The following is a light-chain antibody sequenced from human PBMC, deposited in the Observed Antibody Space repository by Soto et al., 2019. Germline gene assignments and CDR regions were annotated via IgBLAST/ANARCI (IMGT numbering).Light chain of an antibody. V-gene: IGLV2-14*03. CDR2: DVS. CDR1: SSDVGTYNY. J-gene: IGLJ3*02. Sequence: QSALTQPASVSGSPGQSITISCTGTSSDVGTYNYVSWYQHHPGQAPKLMIYDVSYRPSGVSNRFSGSKSGNTASLTISGLQAEDEADYYCNSYTSINTVLFGGGTKLTVL. CDR3: NSYTSINTVL.